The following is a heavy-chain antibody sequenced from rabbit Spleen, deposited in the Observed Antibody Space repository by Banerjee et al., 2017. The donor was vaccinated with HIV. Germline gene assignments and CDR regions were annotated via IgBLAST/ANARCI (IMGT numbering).Heavy chain of an antibody. Sequence: QEQLVESGGGLVQPEGSLTLTCTASGFSFGDRDVMCWVRQAPGKGLEWIACINVATGKPVYATWAKGRLTISRTSSTTVTLRMTSLTAADTATYFCARDLVGVIGWNFYLWGQGTLVTVS. D-gene: IGHD1-1*01. CDR2: INVATGKP. V-gene: IGHV1S45*01. CDR3: ARDLVGVIGWNFYL. CDR1: GFSFGDRDV. J-gene: IGHJ4*01.